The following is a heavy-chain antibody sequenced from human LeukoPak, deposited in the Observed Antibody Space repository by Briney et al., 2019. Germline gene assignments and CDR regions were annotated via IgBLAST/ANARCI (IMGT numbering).Heavy chain of an antibody. D-gene: IGHD5-24*01. J-gene: IGHJ4*02. CDR3: ARDGSWGWAQYDH. V-gene: IGHV3-23*01. Sequence: PGGSLRLSCAVSGYTFSSYAMGWVRQAPGKGLEWVAGITYNGDDRNYADSVKGRFTISRDNSKSTLDLQMSSLRAEDTALYYCARDGSWGWAQYDHWGQGILVTVSS. CDR2: ITYNGDDR. CDR1: GYTFSSYA.